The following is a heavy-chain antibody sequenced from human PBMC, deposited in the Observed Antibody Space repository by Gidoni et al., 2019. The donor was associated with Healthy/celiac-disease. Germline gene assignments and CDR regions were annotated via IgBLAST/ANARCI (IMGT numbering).Heavy chain of an antibody. CDR2: INHSGST. V-gene: IGHV4-34*01. Sequence: QVQLQQWGAGLLKPSETLSLTCAVYGGSFSGYYWSWIRQPPGKGLEWIGEINHSGSTNYNPSLKSRVTISVDTSKNQFSLKLSSVTAADTAVYYCARGGSTDFWSGYYYYYYGMDVWGQGTTVTVSS. CDR3: ARGGSTDFWSGYYYYYYGMDV. CDR1: GGSFSGYY. J-gene: IGHJ6*02. D-gene: IGHD3-3*01.